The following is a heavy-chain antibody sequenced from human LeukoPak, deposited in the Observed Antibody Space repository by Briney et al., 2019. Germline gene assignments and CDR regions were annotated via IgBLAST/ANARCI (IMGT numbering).Heavy chain of an antibody. V-gene: IGHV3-74*01. J-gene: IGHJ4*02. D-gene: IGHD3-22*01. CDR3: AKDLSVVITFPDY. Sequence: GGSLRLSCEASGFTFSNSWLHWVRQAPGKGLVWVSRINERGSSTSYADSVKGRFTIPRDNSKNTLYLQMNSLRAEDTAVYYCAKDLSVVITFPDYWGQGTLVTVSS. CDR2: INERGSST. CDR1: GFTFSNSW.